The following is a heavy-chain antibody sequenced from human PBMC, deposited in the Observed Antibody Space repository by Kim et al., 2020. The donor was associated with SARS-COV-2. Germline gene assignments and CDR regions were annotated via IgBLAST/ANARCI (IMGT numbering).Heavy chain of an antibody. D-gene: IGHD1-26*01. J-gene: IGHJ4*02. V-gene: IGHV3-30*18. CDR3: AKDGRVGAKKDHYFDY. Sequence: GGSLRLSCAASGFTFSSYGMHWVRQAPGKGLEWVAVISYDGSNKYYADSVKGRFTISRDNSKNTLYLQMNSLRAEDTAVYYCAKDGRVGAKKDHYFDYWGQGTLFTVSS. CDR1: GFTFSSYG. CDR2: ISYDGSNK.